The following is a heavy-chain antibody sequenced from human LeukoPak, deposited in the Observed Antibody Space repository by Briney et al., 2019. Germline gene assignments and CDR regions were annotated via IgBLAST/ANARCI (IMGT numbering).Heavy chain of an antibody. J-gene: IGHJ4*02. V-gene: IGHV3-23*01. D-gene: IGHD4-17*01. Sequence: WGSLRLSCAVSGFTFNNYAMSWVRQAPGKGLEWVSAIGASGDNTYYADSVKGRFTISTDNSKNMLDLHMNSLRAEDTAIYHCAKAAASDTVTTLGVDYWGQGTLVTVSS. CDR1: GFTFNNYA. CDR2: IGASGDNT. CDR3: AKAAASDTVTTLGVDY.